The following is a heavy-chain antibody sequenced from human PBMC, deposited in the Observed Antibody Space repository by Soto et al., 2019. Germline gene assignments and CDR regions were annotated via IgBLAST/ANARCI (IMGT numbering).Heavy chain of an antibody. J-gene: IGHJ4*02. Sequence: SDTLSLPWSVYGGSFRGYYWSWIRQPPGKGLEWIGEINHSGSTNYNPSLKSRVTTSVDTSKNQFSLKLSSVTAADTAVYYCARGRKRYCSGGSCYSVDYWGQGTLVTVSS. CDR2: INHSGST. D-gene: IGHD2-15*01. V-gene: IGHV4-34*01. CDR1: GGSFRGYY. CDR3: ARGRKRYCSGGSCYSVDY.